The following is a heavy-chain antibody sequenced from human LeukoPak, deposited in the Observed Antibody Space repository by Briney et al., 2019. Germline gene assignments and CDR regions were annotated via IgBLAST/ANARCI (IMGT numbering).Heavy chain of an antibody. CDR2: INHSGST. V-gene: IGHV4-34*01. CDR3: ARGVITFGGVIFDY. CDR1: GGSFSGYY. J-gene: IGHJ4*02. D-gene: IGHD3-16*01. Sequence: PSETLSLTCAVYGGSFSGYYWSWTRQPPGKGLEWIGEINHSGSTNYNPSLKSRVTISVDTSKNQFSLKLSSVTAADTAVYYCARGVITFGGVIFDYWGQGTLVTVSS.